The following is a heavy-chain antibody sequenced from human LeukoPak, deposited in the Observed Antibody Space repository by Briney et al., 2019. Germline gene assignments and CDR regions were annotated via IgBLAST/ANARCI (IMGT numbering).Heavy chain of an antibody. D-gene: IGHD2-2*01. Sequence: SETLSLTCAVTGGSLSSYYCAWIRQPPATGLEWIGEINHSGRTNYNSSLENRVTISVHTSDNQFSLKLTSVTAAHTAVYYCARDPCTSINCPLRYWAQGALVTDSS. CDR3: ARDPCTSINCPLRY. CDR1: GGSLSSYY. J-gene: IGHJ4*02. CDR2: INHSGRT. V-gene: IGHV4-34*01.